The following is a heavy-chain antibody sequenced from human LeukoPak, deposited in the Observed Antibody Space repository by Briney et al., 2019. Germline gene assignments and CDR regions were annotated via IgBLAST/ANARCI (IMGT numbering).Heavy chain of an antibody. CDR3: ATQKHKLWELGIDY. Sequence: GGSLRLSCAASGFTFSSYAMSWVRQAPGKGLEWVSAISGSGGSTYYADSVKGRFTISRDNSKNTLYLQMDSLRAEDTAVYYCATQKHKLWELGIDYWGQGTLVTVSS. V-gene: IGHV3-23*01. CDR1: GFTFSSYA. D-gene: IGHD1-26*01. CDR2: ISGSGGST. J-gene: IGHJ4*02.